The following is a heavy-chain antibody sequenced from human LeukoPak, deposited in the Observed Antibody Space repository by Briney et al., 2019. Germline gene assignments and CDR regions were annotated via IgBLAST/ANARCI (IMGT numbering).Heavy chain of an antibody. CDR2: MNPNSGNT. J-gene: IGHJ6*03. Sequence: EASVKVSCKASGYTFTSYDTNWVRQATGQGLEWMGWMNPNSGNTGYAQKFQGRVTMTRNTSISTAYMELSSLRSEDTAVYYCARLLLWFGELLPQRAMDVWGKGTTVTVSS. D-gene: IGHD3-10*01. V-gene: IGHV1-8*01. CDR3: ARLLLWFGELLPQRAMDV. CDR1: GYTFTSYD.